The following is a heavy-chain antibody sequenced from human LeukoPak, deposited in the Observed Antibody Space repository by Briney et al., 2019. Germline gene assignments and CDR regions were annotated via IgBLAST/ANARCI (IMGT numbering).Heavy chain of an antibody. CDR3: AKARYIGAAPGTLWFDT. Sequence: EASVKVSCKASGYTFTGYYMHWLRQAPGQGLEWMGRIIPIVDRTDYAQRFQGRVTITADKFSSTAYMELSSLRSGDTAVYYCAKARYIGAAPGTLWFDTWGQGTLVTVSS. V-gene: IGHV1-69*04. CDR2: IIPIVDRT. J-gene: IGHJ5*02. D-gene: IGHD6-13*01. CDR1: GYTFTGYY.